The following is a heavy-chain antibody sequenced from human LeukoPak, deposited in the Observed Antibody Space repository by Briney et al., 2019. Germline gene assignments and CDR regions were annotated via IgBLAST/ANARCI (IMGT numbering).Heavy chain of an antibody. CDR2: IYYSGST. Sequence: SETLSLTCTVSGGSISSSSSYWGWIRQPPGKGLEWIGSIYYSGSTYYNPSLKSRVTISVDTSRNQFSLKLSSVTAADTAVYYCARHRYCGGDCYPYYFDYWGQGTLVTVSS. J-gene: IGHJ4*02. V-gene: IGHV4-39*01. CDR3: ARHRYCGGDCYPYYFDY. CDR1: GGSISSSSSY. D-gene: IGHD2-21*02.